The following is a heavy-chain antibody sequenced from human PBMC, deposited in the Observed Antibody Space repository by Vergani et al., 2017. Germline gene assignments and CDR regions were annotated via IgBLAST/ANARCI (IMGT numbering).Heavy chain of an antibody. J-gene: IGHJ5*02. CDR2: MNPKSGNT. CDR3: ARGGLDPKDRHNWFGP. D-gene: IGHD1-1*01. V-gene: IGHV1-8*01. CDR1: GYNFTSFD. Sequence: QEQLVQSGAEVRKPGASVKVSCKASGYNFTSFDINWVRLATGQGLEWMGWMNPKSGNTAYAAKFQGRITMTRDRSTDTAYMEMKSLRSEDTAIYICARGGLDPKDRHNWFGPWGQGTVVTVSS.